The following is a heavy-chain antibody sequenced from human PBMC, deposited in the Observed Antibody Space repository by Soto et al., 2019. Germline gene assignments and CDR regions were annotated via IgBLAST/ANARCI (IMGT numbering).Heavy chain of an antibody. D-gene: IGHD6-13*01. CDR2: INWNSGSI. CDR3: VKDESINWYSGHFRH. V-gene: IGHV3-9*01. Sequence: GGSLRLSCAASGFTFDDYAMHWVRQVPGKGLEWVSGINWNSGSIGYADSVKGRFAISRDNAKNSLHLQMNSLRAEDTAFYYCVKDESINWYSGHFRHWGQGTLVTVS. CDR1: GFTFDDYA. J-gene: IGHJ1*01.